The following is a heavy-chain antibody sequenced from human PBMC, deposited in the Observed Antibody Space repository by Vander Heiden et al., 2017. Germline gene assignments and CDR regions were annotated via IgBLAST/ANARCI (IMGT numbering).Heavy chain of an antibody. CDR3: ARNYRSSSGWEYFQH. Sequence: QVQLVESGGGVVQPGRSLRLSCAASGFTFNNYDMHWVRQAPGKGLEWVAFIWFDGSNEFYTDSVKGRFTVSRDNSKNVLYLQMNNLGAEDTAVYYCARNYRSSSGWEYFQHWGQGTLVTVSS. J-gene: IGHJ1*01. CDR1: GFTFNNYD. V-gene: IGHV3-33*01. D-gene: IGHD6-19*01. CDR2: IWFDGSNE.